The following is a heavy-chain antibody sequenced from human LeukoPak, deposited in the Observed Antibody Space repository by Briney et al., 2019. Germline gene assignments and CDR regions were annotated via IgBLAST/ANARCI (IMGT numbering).Heavy chain of an antibody. CDR2: ISYSGTT. J-gene: IGHJ5*02. Sequence: SETLSLTCTVSGGSINTYYWSWIRQPPGKGLEWIGYISYSGTTKYNPSLESRVTITIDTSKNQFSLKLSSVTAADTAVYYCARGGDGYKVDPWGQGTLVTVSS. CDR3: ARGGDGYKVDP. CDR1: GGSINTYY. V-gene: IGHV4-59*01. D-gene: IGHD5-24*01.